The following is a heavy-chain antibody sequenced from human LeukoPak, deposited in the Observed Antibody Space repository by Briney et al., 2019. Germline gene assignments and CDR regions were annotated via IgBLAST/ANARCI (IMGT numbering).Heavy chain of an antibody. CDR1: GGSFSPYY. D-gene: IGHD1-14*01. J-gene: IGHJ3*02. Sequence: SETLSLTCAVYGGSFSPYYWSWIRQSPDKGLEWIGEVNHSRSTNYNPSLKSRVTISVDTSKNQFSLRLSSVTAADTAVYYCARDNLPAGINDAFDIWGQGTRVTVSS. CDR3: ARDNLPAGINDAFDI. V-gene: IGHV4-34*01. CDR2: VNHSRST.